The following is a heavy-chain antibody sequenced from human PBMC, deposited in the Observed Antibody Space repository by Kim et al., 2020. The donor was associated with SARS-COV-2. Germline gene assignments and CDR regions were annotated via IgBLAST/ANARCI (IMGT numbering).Heavy chain of an antibody. CDR2: NP. Sequence: NPTYAQGFTGRFVVSLDTSVSTAYLQISSLKAEDTAVYFCARDSSGYFDSWGQGTLVTVSS. V-gene: IGHV7-4-1*02. D-gene: IGHD2-8*02. J-gene: IGHJ4*02. CDR3: ARDSSGYFDS.